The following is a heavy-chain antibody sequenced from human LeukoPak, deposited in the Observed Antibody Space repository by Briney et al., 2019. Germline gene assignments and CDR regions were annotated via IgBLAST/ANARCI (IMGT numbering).Heavy chain of an antibody. Sequence: GGSLRLSCAASGFTFSSYGMHWVRQAPGKGLEWVANIKQDGGEKFSVDSVKGRFTISRDNAQNTLYLQMNSLRAEDTAVYYCARDRGDGDYFDYWGQGTLVTVSS. CDR1: GFTFSSYG. D-gene: IGHD5-24*01. CDR2: IKQDGGEK. CDR3: ARDRGDGDYFDY. V-gene: IGHV3-7*01. J-gene: IGHJ4*02.